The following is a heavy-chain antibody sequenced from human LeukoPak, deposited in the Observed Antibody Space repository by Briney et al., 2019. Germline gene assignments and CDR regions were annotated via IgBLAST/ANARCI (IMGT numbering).Heavy chain of an antibody. Sequence: ASVKVSCKASGYTFTSYYMHWVRQAPGQGLEWMGIINPSGGSTGYAQKFQGRVTMTRDTSTSTVYMELSSLRSEDTAVYYCARGWDYCSSTSCFPLRGGIGFDYWGQGTLVTVSS. J-gene: IGHJ4*02. V-gene: IGHV1-46*01. CDR2: INPSGGST. CDR3: ARGWDYCSSTSCFPLRGGIGFDY. D-gene: IGHD2-2*01. CDR1: GYTFTSYY.